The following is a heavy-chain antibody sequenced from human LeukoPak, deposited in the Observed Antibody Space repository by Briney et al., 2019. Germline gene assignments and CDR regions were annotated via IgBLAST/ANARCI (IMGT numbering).Heavy chain of an antibody. V-gene: IGHV4-4*07. CDR3: ARQNRLVPAAKFSAFGYYMDV. Sequence: SETLSLTCTVSGGSISSYYWSWIRQPAGKGLEWIGRIYTSGSTNYNPSLKSRVTMSVDTSKNQFSLKLSSVTAADTAVYYCARQNRLVPAAKFSAFGYYMDVWGKGTTVTVSS. J-gene: IGHJ6*03. CDR2: IYTSGST. D-gene: IGHD2-2*01. CDR1: GGSISSYY.